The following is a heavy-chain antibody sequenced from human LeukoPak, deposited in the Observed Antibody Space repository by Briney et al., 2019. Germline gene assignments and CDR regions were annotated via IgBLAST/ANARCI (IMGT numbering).Heavy chain of an antibody. Sequence: QAGGSLRLSCAASGFIFSNYGMSWVRQAPGKGLEWVSVIYSGGSTYYADSVKGRFTISRDNSKNTLYLQMNSLRAEDTAVYYCARLPGSSSWPNWFDPWGQGTLVTVSS. CDR3: ARLPGSSSWPNWFDP. CDR1: GFIFSNYG. V-gene: IGHV3-66*04. J-gene: IGHJ5*02. CDR2: IYSGGST. D-gene: IGHD6-13*01.